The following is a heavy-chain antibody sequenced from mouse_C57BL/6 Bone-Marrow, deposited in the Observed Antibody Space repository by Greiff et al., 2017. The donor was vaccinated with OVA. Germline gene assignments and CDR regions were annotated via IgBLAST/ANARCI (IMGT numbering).Heavy chain of an antibody. J-gene: IGHJ3*01. V-gene: IGHV5-6*02. CDR3: ARPHYYGSSYGFAY. CDR1: GFTFSSYG. D-gene: IGHD1-1*01. Sequence: DVKLVESGGDLVKPGGSLKLSCAASGFTFSSYGMSWVRQTPDKRLEWVATISSGGSYTYYPDSVKGRFTISRDNAKNTLYLQMSSLKSEDTAMYYCARPHYYGSSYGFAYWGQGTLVTVSA. CDR2: ISSGGSYT.